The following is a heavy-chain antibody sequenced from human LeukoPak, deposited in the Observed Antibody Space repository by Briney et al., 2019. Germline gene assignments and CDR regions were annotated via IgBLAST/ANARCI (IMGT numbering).Heavy chain of an antibody. J-gene: IGHJ4*02. V-gene: IGHV4-38-2*01. CDR2: IYHSGNT. CDR3: ARLHYYDGSGYYGDY. CDR1: GFSISNGYL. Sequence: SETLSLTCAVSGFSISNGYLWGWIRQPPGKGLEWIGSIYHSGNTYYNPSLKSRVTISVDTSKNHFSLKLSSVTAADTAVYYCARLHYYDGSGYYGDYWGQGTLVTVSS. D-gene: IGHD3-22*01.